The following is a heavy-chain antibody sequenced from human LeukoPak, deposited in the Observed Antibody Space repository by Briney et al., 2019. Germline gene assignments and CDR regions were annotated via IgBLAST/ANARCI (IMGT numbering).Heavy chain of an antibody. Sequence: ASVKVSCKASGYTFTGYYMHWVRQAPGQGLGWMGWINPNSGGTNYAQKFQGRVTMTRDTSISTAYMELSRLRSDDTAVYYCARGRDYSNPFIDYWGQGTLVTVSS. CDR2: INPNSGGT. D-gene: IGHD4-11*01. CDR1: GYTFTGYY. CDR3: ARGRDYSNPFIDY. V-gene: IGHV1-2*02. J-gene: IGHJ4*02.